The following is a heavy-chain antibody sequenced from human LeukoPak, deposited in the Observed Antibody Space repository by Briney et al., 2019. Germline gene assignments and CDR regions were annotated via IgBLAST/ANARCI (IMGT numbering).Heavy chain of an antibody. J-gene: IGHJ4*02. D-gene: IGHD3-22*01. CDR1: GYSFTSYY. Sequence: ASVKVSCKASGYSFTSYYMHWVRQAPGQGLEWMGIINPSGGSTSYAQKFQGRVTMTRDMSTSTVYMELSSLRSEDTAVYYCARDLVYYDSSGVGDYWGQGTLVTVSS. CDR3: ARDLVYYDSSGVGDY. V-gene: IGHV1-46*01. CDR2: INPSGGST.